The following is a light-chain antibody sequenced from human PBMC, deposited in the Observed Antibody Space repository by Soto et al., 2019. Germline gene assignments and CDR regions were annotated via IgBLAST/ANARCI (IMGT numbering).Light chain of an antibody. Sequence: DIQVTQSPSSLSASVGDRVIITCRASQPISTSLHWFQQKPWKAPKLLIYALSNLQSGVPSRFSGSGTWTDFTLVISSLQPEDVATYCGQQSYSTPLTFGGGTKVQIK. CDR2: ALS. V-gene: IGKV1-39*01. J-gene: IGKJ4*01. CDR3: QQSYSTPLT. CDR1: QPISTS.